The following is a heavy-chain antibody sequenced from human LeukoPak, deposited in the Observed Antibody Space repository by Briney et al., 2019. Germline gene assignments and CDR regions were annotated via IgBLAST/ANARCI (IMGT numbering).Heavy chain of an antibody. D-gene: IGHD2-2*01. CDR2: INHSGST. Sequence: PSETLSLTCAVYGGSLSGYSWSWIRQPPGKGLEWIGEINHSGSTNYNPSLKSRVTISADTSKNQCSLKLSAVTAADTAFYYCARVPGRPADVFDHWGQGTLVTVSS. J-gene: IGHJ4*02. V-gene: IGHV4-34*01. CDR3: ARVPGRPADVFDH. CDR1: GGSLSGYS.